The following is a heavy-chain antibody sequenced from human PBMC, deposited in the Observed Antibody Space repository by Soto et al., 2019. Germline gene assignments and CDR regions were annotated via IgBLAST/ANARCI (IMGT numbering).Heavy chain of an antibody. J-gene: IGHJ1*01. Sequence: QVQLQESGPGLVKPSQTLFLTCTVSGGSISSGGYYWSWIRQHPRKGLEWLGYIYYSGSTYYNPSLKSRVTISVDTSKNPFSLKLSSVTAADTAVYYCARYCIGGSCYGAEYFQHWGKGTLVTVSS. V-gene: IGHV4-31*03. CDR2: IYYSGST. CDR1: GGSISSGGYY. CDR3: ARYCIGGSCYGAEYFQH. D-gene: IGHD2-15*01.